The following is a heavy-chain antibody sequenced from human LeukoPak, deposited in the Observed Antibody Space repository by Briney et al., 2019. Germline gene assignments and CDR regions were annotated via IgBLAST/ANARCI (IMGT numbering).Heavy chain of an antibody. CDR2: IRYDGSNK. V-gene: IGHV3-30*02. J-gene: IGHJ3*02. D-gene: IGHD6-19*01. Sequence: GGSLRLSCAASGFTFSSYGMHWVRQAPGKGLEWVAFIRYDGSNKYYADSVKGRFTISRDNSKNTLYLQMNSLRAEDTAVYYCARVGSSGWYGVDAFDIWGQGTMVTVSS. CDR3: ARVGSSGWYGVDAFDI. CDR1: GFTFSSYG.